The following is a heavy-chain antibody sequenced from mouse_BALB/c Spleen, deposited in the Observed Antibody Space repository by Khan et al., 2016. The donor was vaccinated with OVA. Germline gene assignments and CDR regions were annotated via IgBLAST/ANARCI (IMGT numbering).Heavy chain of an antibody. J-gene: IGHJ2*01. CDR2: IWAGGST. Sequence: VQLQESGPGLVAPSQSLSITCTVSGFSLTSYGVHWVRQPPGKGLEWLGIIWAGGSTNYNSALMSRLSISKDNSKSQVFVKMISLQTDDTAMYYYARAHGNTYEYFDYWGQGTTLTVSS. D-gene: IGHD1-1*01. V-gene: IGHV2-9*02. CDR3: ARAHGNTYEYFDY. CDR1: GFSLTSYG.